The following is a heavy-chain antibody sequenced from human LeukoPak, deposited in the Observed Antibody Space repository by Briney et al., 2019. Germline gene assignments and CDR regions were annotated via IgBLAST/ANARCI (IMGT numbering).Heavy chain of an antibody. CDR2: INGDASSA. CDR1: GLTLSGYW. V-gene: IGHV3-74*01. Sequence: GGSLRLSCAASGLTLSGYWMHWVRQAPGKGLVWVSRINGDASSASYADSVKGRFTISRDNAKSTLYLQMNSLRVEDTAVYYCARARGNTYGYFEYWGQGTLVTVSS. J-gene: IGHJ4*02. CDR3: ARARGNTYGYFEY. D-gene: IGHD5-18*01.